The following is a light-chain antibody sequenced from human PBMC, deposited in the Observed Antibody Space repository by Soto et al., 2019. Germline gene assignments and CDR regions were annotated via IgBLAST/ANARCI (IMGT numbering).Light chain of an antibody. V-gene: IGKV1-33*01. CDR3: PQYENLPT. Sequence: DIQMTQSPSSLSASVGDRVTITCQASQNINNYLNWYQHKPGRSPKLLIYSESNFEAGVPSSFRGSASATDSTSTISRLPHEDIATYYCPQYENLPTFGQGTRLEIK. J-gene: IGKJ5*01. CDR1: QNINNY. CDR2: SES.